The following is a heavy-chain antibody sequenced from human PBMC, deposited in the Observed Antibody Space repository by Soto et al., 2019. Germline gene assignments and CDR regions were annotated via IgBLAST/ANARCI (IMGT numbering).Heavy chain of an antibody. V-gene: IGHV1-3*01. CDR3: ARGASSVTTFYFDL. J-gene: IGHJ2*01. CDR2: INPGNGNT. CDR1: GYTFTSYA. Sequence: QVQVVQSGAEVKKPGASVKVSCKASGYTFTSYAMHWVRQAPGQRLEWMGWINPGNGNTRYSQKFQGRVTITRDTSASTAYMELSSLRSEDTAVYYCARGASSVTTFYFDLWGRGTLVTVSS. D-gene: IGHD4-17*01.